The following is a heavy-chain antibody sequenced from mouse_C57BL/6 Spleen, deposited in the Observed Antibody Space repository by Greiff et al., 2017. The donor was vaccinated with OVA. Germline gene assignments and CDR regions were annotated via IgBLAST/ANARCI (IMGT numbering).Heavy chain of an antibody. D-gene: IGHD2-4*01. V-gene: IGHV1-52*01. J-gene: IGHJ3*01. CDR3: ARGVYDYDGAWFAY. CDR1: GYTFTSYW. Sequence: QVQLQQPGAELVRPGSSVKLSCKASGYTFTSYWMHWVKQRPIQGLEWIGNIDPSDSETPYNQKFKDKATLTVDKSSSTAYMELRSLTSEDSAVYVCARGVYDYDGAWFAYWGQGTLVTVSA. CDR2: IDPSDSET.